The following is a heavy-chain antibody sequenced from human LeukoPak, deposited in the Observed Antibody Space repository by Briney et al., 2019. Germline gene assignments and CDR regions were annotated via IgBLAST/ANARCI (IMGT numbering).Heavy chain of an antibody. CDR3: AKGLASRPLFYYYGLDV. Sequence: GGSLRLSCAASGFMFDDYDMHWVRQAPGEGLEWVSGIGWNTGAIGYADSVKGRFTISRDNAKNSLYLQMNNLRTEDTALYYCAKGLASRPLFYYYGLDVWGQGTTVTVSS. CDR1: GFMFDDYD. J-gene: IGHJ6*02. V-gene: IGHV3-9*01. D-gene: IGHD3-10*01. CDR2: IGWNTGAI.